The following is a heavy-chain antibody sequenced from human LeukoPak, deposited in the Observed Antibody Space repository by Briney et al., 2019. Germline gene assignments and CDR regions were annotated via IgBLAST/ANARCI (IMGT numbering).Heavy chain of an antibody. V-gene: IGHV3-21*01. CDR2: VSSSSSYI. Sequence: GGSLRLSCAASGFTFSSYSMNWVRQAPGKGLEWVSSVSSSSSYIYYADSVKGRFTISRDNAKNSLYLQMNSLRAEDTAVYYCARVQGIRCNWNDVGWFDPWGQGTLVTVSS. CDR3: ARVQGIRCNWNDVGWFDP. CDR1: GFTFSSYS. J-gene: IGHJ5*02. D-gene: IGHD1-1*01.